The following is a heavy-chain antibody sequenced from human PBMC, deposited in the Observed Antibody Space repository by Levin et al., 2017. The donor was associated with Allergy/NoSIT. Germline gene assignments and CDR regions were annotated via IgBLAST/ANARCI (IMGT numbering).Heavy chain of an antibody. J-gene: IGHJ4*02. V-gene: IGHV3-30*18. CDR2: ISYDGSNK. D-gene: IGHD2-21*02. CDR1: GFTFSSYG. CDR3: AKVYCGGDCSTVGFDY. Sequence: TGGSLRLSCAASGFTFSSYGMHWVRQAPGKGLEWVAVISYDGSNKYYADSVKGRFTISRDNSKNTLYLQMNSLRAEDTAVYYCAKVYCGGDCSTVGFDYWGQGTLVTVSS.